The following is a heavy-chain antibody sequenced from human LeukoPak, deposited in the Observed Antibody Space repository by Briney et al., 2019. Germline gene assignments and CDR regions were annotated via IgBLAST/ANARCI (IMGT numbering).Heavy chain of an antibody. Sequence: TGGSLRLSCAPSGFTFRNYAMSWVRQAPGKGLEWVSYISTISSTKYYADSVKGRFTISRDNAKNSLYLQMNSLRDEDTAVYYCARGKIGYYYGDYDGYWGQGTLVTVSS. CDR3: ARGKIGYYYGDYDGY. V-gene: IGHV3-48*02. D-gene: IGHD4-17*01. CDR2: ISTISSTK. CDR1: GFTFRNYA. J-gene: IGHJ4*02.